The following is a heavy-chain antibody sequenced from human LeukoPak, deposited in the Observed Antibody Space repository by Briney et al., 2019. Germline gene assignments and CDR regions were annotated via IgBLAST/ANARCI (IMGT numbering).Heavy chain of an antibody. CDR1: GLTFSSYS. CDR2: ISSSGSTM. J-gene: IGHJ3*02. CDR3: ARDIMVGIQLWLHWVAFDI. V-gene: IGHV3-48*04. Sequence: GGSLRLSCAVSGLTFSSYSMNWVRQAPGKGLEWLSYISSSGSTMYYADSVKGRFTISRDNAKNSLYLQMNSLRAEDTAVYYCARDIMVGIQLWLHWVAFDIWGQGTMVTVSS. D-gene: IGHD5-18*01.